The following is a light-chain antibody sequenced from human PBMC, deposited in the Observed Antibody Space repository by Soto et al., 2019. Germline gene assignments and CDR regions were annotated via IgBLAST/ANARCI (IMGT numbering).Light chain of an antibody. J-gene: IGKJ1*01. V-gene: IGKV3-20*01. CDR3: QQYDYSVWT. CDR1: QSVSTNN. CDR2: AAS. Sequence: EIVLTQSPATLSLSPGERATLSCRASQSVSTNNLAWYQQRPGRAPRLLIYAASRRATGIPDRFSGSGSGTDFTLTISRLEPEDLAVYYCQQYDYSVWTFGQGTKVDSK.